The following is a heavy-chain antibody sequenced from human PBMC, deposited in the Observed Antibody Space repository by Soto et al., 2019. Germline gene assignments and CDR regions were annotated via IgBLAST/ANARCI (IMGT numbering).Heavy chain of an antibody. D-gene: IGHD5-18*01. CDR3: ARDLSYGLCDY. CDR1: GYTFTSYG. Sequence: QVQLVQSGAEVKKPGASVKVSCKASGYTFTSYGISWVRQAPGQGLEWMGWISAHNGNTKYAQKLQGRVTMTTDTSPSTVYMELRSLRSDDTAVYYCARDLSYGLCDYWGQGTLVTVSS. V-gene: IGHV1-18*01. J-gene: IGHJ4*02. CDR2: ISAHNGNT.